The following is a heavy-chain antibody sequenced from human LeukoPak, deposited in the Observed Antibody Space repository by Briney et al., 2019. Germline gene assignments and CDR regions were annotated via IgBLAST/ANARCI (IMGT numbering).Heavy chain of an antibody. Sequence: ASVKVSCKASGYTFTGYYMHWVRQAPGQGLEWMGRINPNSGGTNYAQKFQGRVTMTRDTSTSTVYMELSSLRSEDTAVYYCAREGSSGWDGEYYYYGMDVWGQGTTVTVSS. J-gene: IGHJ6*02. D-gene: IGHD6-19*01. CDR2: INPNSGGT. CDR3: AREGSSGWDGEYYYYGMDV. CDR1: GYTFTGYY. V-gene: IGHV1-2*06.